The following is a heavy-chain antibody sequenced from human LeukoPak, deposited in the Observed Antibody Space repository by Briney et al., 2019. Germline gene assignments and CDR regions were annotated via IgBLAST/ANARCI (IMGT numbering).Heavy chain of an antibody. D-gene: IGHD3-9*01. CDR1: GGSISSHY. V-gene: IGHV4-59*11. CDR3: ARDSNPLRYFDWLPDYYYYGMDV. CDR2: IYYSGST. J-gene: IGHJ6*04. Sequence: SETLSLTCTVSGGSISSHYWSWIRQPPGKGLEWIGYIYYSGSTNYNPSLKSRVTISVDTSKNQFSLKLSSVTAADTAVYYCARDSNPLRYFDWLPDYYYYGMDVWGKGTTVTVSS.